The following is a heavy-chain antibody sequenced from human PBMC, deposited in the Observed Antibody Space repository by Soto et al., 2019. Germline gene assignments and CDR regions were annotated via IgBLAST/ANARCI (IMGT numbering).Heavy chain of an antibody. CDR3: ARGRYCLTGRCFPNWFES. D-gene: IGHD7-27*01. Sequence: SETLSLTCSVSGDSISNLDYFWAWIRQPPGQALEYIGYIYKSATTYYNPSFESRVAISVDTWKSQFSLNVTSVTAADTAVYFCARGRYCLTGRCFPNWFESWGQGALVTVSS. CDR1: GDSISNLDYF. V-gene: IGHV4-30-4*01. CDR2: IYKSATT. J-gene: IGHJ5*01.